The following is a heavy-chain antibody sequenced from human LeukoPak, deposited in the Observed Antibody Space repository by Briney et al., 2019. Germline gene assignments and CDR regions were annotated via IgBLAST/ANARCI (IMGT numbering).Heavy chain of an antibody. CDR3: ARMYYYDSSGYYGFDY. D-gene: IGHD3-22*01. V-gene: IGHV4-39*07. J-gene: IGHJ4*02. CDR1: GGSISSSPYY. Sequence: SETLSLTCTVSGGSISSSPYYWGWIRQPPGKGLEWIGSIYYSGTTHYNPSLESRVTISVDKSKNQFSLKLSSVTAADTAVYYCARMYYYDSSGYYGFDYWGQGTLVTVSS. CDR2: IYYSGTT.